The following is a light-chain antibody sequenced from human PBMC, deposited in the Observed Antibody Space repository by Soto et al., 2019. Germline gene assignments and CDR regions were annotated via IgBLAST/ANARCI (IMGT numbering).Light chain of an antibody. Sequence: QSVLTQPASVSGSPGQSITISCSGTSTDVGNYDLVSWYQQYPGKAPKLMIYEGSKRPSGVSNRFSGSKSGNTASLTISGLQAEDEADYYCCSYAGSRTYVFGGGTKLTVL. CDR2: EGS. CDR1: STDVGNYDL. J-gene: IGLJ2*01. V-gene: IGLV2-23*01. CDR3: CSYAGSRTYV.